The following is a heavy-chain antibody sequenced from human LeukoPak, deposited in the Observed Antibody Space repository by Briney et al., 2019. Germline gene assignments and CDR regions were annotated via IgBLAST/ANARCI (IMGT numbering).Heavy chain of an antibody. Sequence: GGSLRLSCAASGFNFRAYWMSCARQAPGKGLEWVASLNQDADREYYVDSVKGRFTISRDNAKNSLYLQMDSLRVEDTAVYYCARATTASPRHHWGQGTLLTVS. V-gene: IGHV3-7*01. CDR3: ARATTASPRHH. CDR1: GFNFRAYW. CDR2: LNQDADRE. D-gene: IGHD1-14*01. J-gene: IGHJ5*02.